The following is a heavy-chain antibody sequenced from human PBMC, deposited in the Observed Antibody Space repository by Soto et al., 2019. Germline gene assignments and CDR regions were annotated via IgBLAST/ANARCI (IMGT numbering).Heavy chain of an antibody. D-gene: IGHD5-12*01. Sequence: QVQLQESGPGLVKPSETLSLTCTVSGGSISSYYWSWIRQPPGKGLEWIGYIYYSGSTNYNPSLKSRVTISVDTSKNQFSLKLSSVTAADTAVYYCARDRRRWLQWSADAFDIWGQGTMVTVSS. CDR1: GGSISSYY. J-gene: IGHJ3*02. V-gene: IGHV4-59*01. CDR3: ARDRRRWLQWSADAFDI. CDR2: IYYSGST.